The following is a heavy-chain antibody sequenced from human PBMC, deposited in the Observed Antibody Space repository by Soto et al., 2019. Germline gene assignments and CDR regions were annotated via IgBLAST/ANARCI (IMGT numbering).Heavy chain of an antibody. CDR2: MNPNSVNT. D-gene: IGHD6-13*01. V-gene: IGHV1-8*01. CDR3: ASFGSMYSISWYGYYYYGMDV. CDR1: GYTFTSYD. Sequence: GASVKVSCKASGYTFTSYDINWVRQATGQGLEWMGWMNPNSVNTGNAQKFQGRVTMTRNTSISTAYMELSSLRSEDTAVYYCASFGSMYSISWYGYYYYGMDVWGQGITVTVSS. J-gene: IGHJ6*02.